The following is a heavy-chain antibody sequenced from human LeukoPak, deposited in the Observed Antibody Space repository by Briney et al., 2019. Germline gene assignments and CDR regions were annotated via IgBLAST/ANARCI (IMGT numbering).Heavy chain of an antibody. D-gene: IGHD2-8*02. CDR3: TREPLGRSGRECSTPDAFDF. V-gene: IGHV1-2*02. J-gene: IGHJ3*01. Sequence: ASVKVSCKTSGYTVTNYYVHWVRQAPGQGLEWIGLTNPNNGVTIYTQKFHGRVTVTWDTSITTAYMELSSLTSDDTAIYYCTREPLGRSGRECSTPDAFDFWGQGTVVTVSS. CDR2: TNPNNGVT. CDR1: GYTVTNYY.